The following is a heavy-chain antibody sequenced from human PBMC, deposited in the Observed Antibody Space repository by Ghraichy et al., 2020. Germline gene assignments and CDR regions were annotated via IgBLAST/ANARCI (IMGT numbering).Heavy chain of an antibody. CDR1: GFTVSSNY. V-gene: IGHV3-66*02. D-gene: IGHD1-14*01. J-gene: IGHJ4*02. CDR2: IYSGGST. CDR3: ARGPSKREPDY. Sequence: GGSLRLSCAASGFTVSSNYMSWVRQAPGKGLEWVSLIYSGGSTYYADSVKGRFTISRDNSKNTLYLQMNSLRAEDTAVYYCARGPSKREPDYWGQGTLVTVSS.